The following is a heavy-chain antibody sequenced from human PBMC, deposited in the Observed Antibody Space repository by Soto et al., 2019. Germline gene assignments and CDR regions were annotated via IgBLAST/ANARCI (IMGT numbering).Heavy chain of an antibody. CDR2: INHSGST. J-gene: IGHJ5*02. V-gene: IGHV4-34*01. Sequence: PSETLSLTCAVYGGSFSGYYWSWIRQPPGKGLEWIGEINHSGSTNYNPSLKSRVTISVDTSKIQFSLKLSSVTAADTAVYYCARGQDQLLFAGWFDPWGQGTLVTVSS. CDR3: ARGQDQLLFAGWFDP. CDR1: GGSFSGYY. D-gene: IGHD2-2*01.